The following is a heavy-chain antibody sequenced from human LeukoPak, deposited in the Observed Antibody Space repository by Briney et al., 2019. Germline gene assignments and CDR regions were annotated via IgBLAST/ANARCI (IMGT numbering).Heavy chain of an antibody. CDR1: GGSISSGGYY. D-gene: IGHD4-17*01. J-gene: IGHJ4*02. CDR2: IYYSGST. V-gene: IGHV4-31*03. CDR3: ARDSPDYGDYAGYY. Sequence: SETLSLTCTVSGGSISSGGYYWSWIRQHPGKGLEWIGYIYYSGSTYYNPSLKSRVTISVDTSKNQFSLKLSSVTAADTAVYYCARDSPDYGDYAGYYWGQGTLVTVSS.